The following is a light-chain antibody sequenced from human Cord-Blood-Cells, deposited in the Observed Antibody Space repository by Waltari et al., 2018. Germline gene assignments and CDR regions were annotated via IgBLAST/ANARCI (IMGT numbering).Light chain of an antibody. CDR2: DVS. J-gene: IGLJ3*02. CDR1: SSDVGGYNY. Sequence: QSALTRPRSVSGSPGQSVTISCTGTSSDVGGYNYVSWYQQHPGKAPKLMIYDVSKRPSGVPDRFSGSKSGTTASLTISGLQAEDEADYYCCSYAGSYTLVFGGGTKLTVL. CDR3: CSYAGSYTLV. V-gene: IGLV2-11*01.